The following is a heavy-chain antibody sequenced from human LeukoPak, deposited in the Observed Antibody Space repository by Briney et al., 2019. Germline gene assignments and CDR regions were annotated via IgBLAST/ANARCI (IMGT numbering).Heavy chain of an antibody. CDR2: IYSGGST. J-gene: IGHJ4*02. Sequence: GGSLSLLCAVCGLPDSRNHVRGVRQARGKGLEWVSVIYSGGSTDYADSVKGRFTISRDNSKNTLYLQMNSLRAEDTAVYHCARGPAGYNWGQGTLVTVSS. D-gene: IGHD1-1*01. V-gene: IGHV3-53*01. CDR1: GLPDSRNH. CDR3: ARGPAGYN.